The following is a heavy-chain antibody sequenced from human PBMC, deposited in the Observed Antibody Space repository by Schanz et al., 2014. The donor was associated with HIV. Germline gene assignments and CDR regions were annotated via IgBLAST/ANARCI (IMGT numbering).Heavy chain of an antibody. J-gene: IGHJ3*02. Sequence: EVQMLESGGGSVQPGGSLRLSCAASGFTFSNFAMSWVRQAPGKGLEWVSSISGSGVSTFYAGSVKGRFAISRDKSKNTLYLQMNSLRAEDTAVYYCVHDDSDNDGFEMWGQGTMVTVSS. CDR1: GFTFSNFA. CDR2: ISGSGVST. V-gene: IGHV3-23*01. D-gene: IGHD3-22*01. CDR3: VHDDSDNDGFEM.